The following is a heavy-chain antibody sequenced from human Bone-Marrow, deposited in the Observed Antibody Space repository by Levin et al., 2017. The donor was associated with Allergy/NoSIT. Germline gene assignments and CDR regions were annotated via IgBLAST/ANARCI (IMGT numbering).Heavy chain of an antibody. J-gene: IGHJ6*03. V-gene: IGHV4-34*01. CDR1: GGSFSGNY. CDR2: ISHSGNT. D-gene: IGHD3-10*01. Sequence: SQTLSLTCAVYGGSFSGNYWSWIRQPPGKGLQWIGEISHSGNTNYNSSLKSRVTISVDTSKNQFSLRLSPVTAADTAVYYCARGARHRGSGSYINYYYYYMDVWGKGTTVSVSS. CDR3: ARGARHRGSGSYINYYYYYMDV.